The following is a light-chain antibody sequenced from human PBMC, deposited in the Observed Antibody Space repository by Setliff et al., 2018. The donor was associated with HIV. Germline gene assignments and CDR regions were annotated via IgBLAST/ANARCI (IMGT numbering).Light chain of an antibody. CDR3: SSYTSSSTHV. J-gene: IGLJ1*01. CDR1: STNVGKYDF. Sequence: QSVLTQPASVSGSPGQSITISCTGNSTNVGKYDFVSWYRQDPGKAPKLMIYEVSKRPSGVSNRFSGSKSGNTASLTISGLQAEDEADYYCSSYTSSSTHVFGTGTKVTVL. CDR2: EVS. V-gene: IGLV2-14*02.